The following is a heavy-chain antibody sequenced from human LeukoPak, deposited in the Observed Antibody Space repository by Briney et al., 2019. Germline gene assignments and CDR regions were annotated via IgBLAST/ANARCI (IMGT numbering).Heavy chain of an antibody. Sequence: TGGSLRLSCAASGFTFSNAWMSWVRQAPGKGLEWVGRIKSKTDGGTPDYAAPVKGRFTISRDDSKNTLYLQMNSLKTEDTAVYYCTGVSRSSWYDYWGQGTLVTVSS. J-gene: IGHJ4*02. V-gene: IGHV3-15*01. CDR2: IKSKTDGGTP. D-gene: IGHD6-13*01. CDR3: TGVSRSSWYDY. CDR1: GFTFSNAW.